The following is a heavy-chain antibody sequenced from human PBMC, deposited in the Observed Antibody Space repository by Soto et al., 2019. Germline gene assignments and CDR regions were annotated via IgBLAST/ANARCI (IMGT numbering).Heavy chain of an antibody. J-gene: IGHJ3*02. D-gene: IGHD3-10*01. V-gene: IGHV1-69*06. CDR1: GGTLSDHG. CDR2: TIPVFNTA. CDR3: ARGFYGSVNYYTGPSGFDI. Sequence: QVQLEQTGAEVKKPGSSVKISCKASGGTLSDHGVTWLRQAPGQGLEWVGGTIPVFNTAKYAPKFQGRVTIAADKSTSIAYMELRSLGDDDTAFYYCARGFYGSVNYYTGPSGFDIWGQGTLVIVSS.